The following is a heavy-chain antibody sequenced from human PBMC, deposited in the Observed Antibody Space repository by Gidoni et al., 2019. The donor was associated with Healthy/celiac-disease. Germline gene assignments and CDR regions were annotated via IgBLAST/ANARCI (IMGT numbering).Heavy chain of an antibody. J-gene: IGHJ6*02. CDR2: ISSSSSTI. V-gene: IGHV3-48*01. D-gene: IGHD2-2*01. CDR3: ARERSPGLGYCSSTSCHGAGLYYYYYGMDV. CDR1: GFTFSSYS. Sequence: EVQLVESGGGLVQPGGSLRLSCAASGFTFSSYSMNWVRQAPGKGLEWVSYISSSSSTIYYADSVKGRFTISRDNAKNSLYLQMNSLRAEDTAVYYCARERSPGLGYCSSTSCHGAGLYYYYYGMDVWGQGTTVTVSS.